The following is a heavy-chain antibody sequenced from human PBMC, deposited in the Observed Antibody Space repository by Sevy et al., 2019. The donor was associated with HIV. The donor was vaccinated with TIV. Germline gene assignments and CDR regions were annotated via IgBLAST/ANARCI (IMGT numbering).Heavy chain of an antibody. CDR3: ARVYYYDYGGPGF. CDR1: GYNFNNYY. J-gene: IGHJ4*02. D-gene: IGHD3-16*01. Sequence: ASVKVSCKASGYNFNNYYIHWVRQAPGQGLEWMGLNNPSGGSTSNAQKFQGRVTMTRYTSTSTVYMELSSLRSEDTAVYYCARVYYYDYGGPGFWGQGTLVTVSS. CDR2: NNPSGGST. V-gene: IGHV1-46*02.